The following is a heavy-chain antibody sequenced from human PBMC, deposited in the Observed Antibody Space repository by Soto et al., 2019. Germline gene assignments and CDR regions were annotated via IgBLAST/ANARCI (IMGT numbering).Heavy chain of an antibody. CDR1: GGSISSGDYY. D-gene: IGHD4-4*01. J-gene: IGHJ6*02. CDR2: IYYSGST. Sequence: QVQLQESGPGLVKPSQTLSLTCTVSGGSISSGDYYWSWIRQPPGKGLEWIGYIYYSGSTYYNPSLKSRVTIAVDTSKNQFSLKLSSVTAADTAVYYCARALYSSFPRYYYYGMDVWGQGTTVTVSS. V-gene: IGHV4-30-4*01. CDR3: ARALYSSFPRYYYYGMDV.